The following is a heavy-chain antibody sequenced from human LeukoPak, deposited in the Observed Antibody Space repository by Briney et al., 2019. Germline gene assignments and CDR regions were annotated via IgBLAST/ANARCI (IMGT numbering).Heavy chain of an antibody. CDR1: GLSFSSYA. J-gene: IGHJ6*03. CDR3: AKAEEGSAYYMDV. Sequence: GGSLRLSCAASGLSFSSYAMHWVRQAPGSGLEWVALISHDGSNQYYGDSVKGRFTISRDNSKNTLYLQMNSLRAEDTAVYYCAKAEEGSAYYMDVWGKGTTVTVSS. D-gene: IGHD2-15*01. V-gene: IGHV3-30*18. CDR2: ISHDGSNQ.